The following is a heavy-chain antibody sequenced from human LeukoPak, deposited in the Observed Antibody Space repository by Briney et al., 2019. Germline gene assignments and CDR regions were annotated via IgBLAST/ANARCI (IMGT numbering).Heavy chain of an antibody. V-gene: IGHV3-33*06. J-gene: IGHJ4*02. Sequence: GGSLRLSCAASGFTFSSYGMHWVRQAPGKGLEWVAVIWYDGSNKYYADSVKGRFTISRDNSKNTLYLQMHSLRAEDTAVYYCAKDRSGWYYFDYWGQGTLVTVSS. CDR3: AKDRSGWYYFDY. CDR2: IWYDGSNK. D-gene: IGHD6-19*01. CDR1: GFTFSSYG.